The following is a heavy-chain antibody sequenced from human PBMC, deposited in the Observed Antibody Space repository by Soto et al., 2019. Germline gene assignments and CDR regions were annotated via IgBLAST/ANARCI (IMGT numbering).Heavy chain of an antibody. CDR2: IYNNGHT. J-gene: IGHJ6*02. V-gene: IGHV4-30-4*01. CDR1: GGSISSGDYY. CDR3: AGGKAVQFYNGMDV. Sequence: PSETLSLTCTVSGGSISSGDYYWTWIRQPPGKGLEWIGNIYNNGHTFHNPSLTSRLTISLDTSKNQLSLKLISVTAADTAAYYCAGGKAVQFYNGMDVWGQGTTVTVS.